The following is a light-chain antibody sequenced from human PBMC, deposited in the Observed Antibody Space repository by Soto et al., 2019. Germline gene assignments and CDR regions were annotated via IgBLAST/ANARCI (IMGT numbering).Light chain of an antibody. J-gene: IGKJ4*01. CDR1: QRISSS. CDR2: GAS. Sequence: EIVMTQSPATLSVSPGERATLSCRASQRISSSLAWYQLKPGQAPRLLIYGASSRATGIPDRFSGSGSGTDFTLTISRLEPEDFAVYYCQQYGSSPLGFGGGTKVEIK. V-gene: IGKV3-20*01. CDR3: QQYGSSPLG.